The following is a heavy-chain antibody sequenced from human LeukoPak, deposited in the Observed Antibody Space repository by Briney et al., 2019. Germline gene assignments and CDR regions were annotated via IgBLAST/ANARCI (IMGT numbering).Heavy chain of an antibody. CDR2: ISGSGGST. CDR3: ARESSGYFY. D-gene: IGHD3-22*01. J-gene: IGHJ4*02. CDR1: GFTFSSYA. V-gene: IGHV3-23*01. Sequence: QPGGSLRLSCAASGFTFSSYAMSWVRQAPGKGLEWVSAISGSGGSTYYADSVKGRFTISRDNAKNSLFLQMNSLRAKDTAVYYCARESSGYFYWGQGTLVTVSS.